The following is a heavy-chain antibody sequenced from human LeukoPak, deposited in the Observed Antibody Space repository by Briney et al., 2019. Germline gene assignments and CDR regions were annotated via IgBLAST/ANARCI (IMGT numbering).Heavy chain of an antibody. J-gene: IGHJ4*02. CDR1: GYTFTGYY. Sequence: ASVKVSCKASGYTFTGYYMHGVRQAPGQGLEWMGWINPNSGGTNYAQKFQGRVTMTRHTSISTAYMELSRLRSNDTAVYYCARDLFVWFGELLRWGQGALVTVSS. D-gene: IGHD3-10*01. CDR2: INPNSGGT. V-gene: IGHV1-2*02. CDR3: ARDLFVWFGELLR.